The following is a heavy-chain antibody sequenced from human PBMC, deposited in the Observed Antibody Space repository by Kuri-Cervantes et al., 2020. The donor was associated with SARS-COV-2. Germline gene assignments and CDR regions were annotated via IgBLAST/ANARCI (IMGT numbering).Heavy chain of an antibody. Sequence: GGSLRLSCAASGLTFRGYSMNWVRQSPGKGLEWVASITSDSRYIYYAGSVKGRFTISRDNAKNSLYLEMNSLRAEDTAVYYCARDGGYCTLTTCYSYWYFDLWGHGTLVTVSS. CDR2: ITSDSRYI. CDR3: ARDGGYCTLTTCYSYWYFDL. CDR1: GLTFRGYS. J-gene: IGHJ2*01. D-gene: IGHD2-2*01. V-gene: IGHV3-21*01.